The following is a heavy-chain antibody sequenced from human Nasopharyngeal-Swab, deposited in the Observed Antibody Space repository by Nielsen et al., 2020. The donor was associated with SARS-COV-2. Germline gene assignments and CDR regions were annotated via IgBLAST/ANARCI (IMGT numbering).Heavy chain of an antibody. V-gene: IGHV3-23*01. D-gene: IGHD3-10*01. J-gene: IGHJ4*02. CDR3: AKDVSNYGSGSFWDIDY. Sequence: WIRQPPGKGLEWVSAISGSGGSTYYADSVKGRLTISRDNSKNTLYLQMNSLRAEDTAVYYCAKDVSNYGSGSFWDIDYWGQGTLVTVSS. CDR2: ISGSGGST.